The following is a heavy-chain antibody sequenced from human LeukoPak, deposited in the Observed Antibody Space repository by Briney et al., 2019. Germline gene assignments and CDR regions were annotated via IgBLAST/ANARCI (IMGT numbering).Heavy chain of an antibody. CDR3: ASSDEEGSSGYYLYYFDY. Sequence: GASVKVSCKASGGTFSSYAISWVRQAPGQGLEWMGGIIPIFGTANYAQKFQGRVTITADESTSTAYMELSSLRSEDTAVYYCASSDEEGSSGYYLYYFDYWGQGTLVTVSS. CDR2: IIPIFGTA. D-gene: IGHD3-22*01. V-gene: IGHV1-69*13. J-gene: IGHJ4*02. CDR1: GGTFSSYA.